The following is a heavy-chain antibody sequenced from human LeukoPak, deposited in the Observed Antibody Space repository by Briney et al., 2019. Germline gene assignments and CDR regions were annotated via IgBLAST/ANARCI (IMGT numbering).Heavy chain of an antibody. CDR1: GGSISIYY. CDR2: IWTSGST. V-gene: IGHV4-4*07. Sequence: SETLSLTCTVSGGSISIYYWSWIRQPAGEGLEWIGRIWTSGSTNYNPSRKSRVTISVDTSKTQFSMKLSSVAAAATAVYSCARDTPLWFGGPSAFGIWGPGTLVTVSS. CDR3: ARDTPLWFGGPSAFGI. J-gene: IGHJ3*02. D-gene: IGHD3-10*01.